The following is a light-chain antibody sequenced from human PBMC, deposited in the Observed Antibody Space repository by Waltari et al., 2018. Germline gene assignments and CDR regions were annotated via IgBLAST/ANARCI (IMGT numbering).Light chain of an antibody. CDR2: EVS. CDR3: RQAIHLPLT. J-gene: IGKJ4*01. V-gene: IGKV2-29*02. Sequence: DVVMTQTPFSLSVTPGQPASISCKSSQSLLYSDGKTYLYWYLQKPGQSPHLLIYEVSSRVSGGPDRVSGSGSGTDFTLKISRVEAEDVGVYYCRQAIHLPLTFGGGTKVEIK. CDR1: QSLLYSDGKTY.